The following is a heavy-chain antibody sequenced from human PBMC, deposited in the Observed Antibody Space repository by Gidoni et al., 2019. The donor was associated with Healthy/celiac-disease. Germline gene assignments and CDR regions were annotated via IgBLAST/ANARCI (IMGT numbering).Heavy chain of an antibody. D-gene: IGHD3-3*01. V-gene: IGHV4-39*01. CDR2: IYYSGST. Sequence: QLQLQESGPGLVKPSETLSLTCTVSGCSISSSSYYWGWIRQPPGKGLEWIGSIYYSGSTYYNPSLKSRVTISVDTSKNQFSLKLSSVTAADTAVYYCARQGITIFGVVIIQGGMDVWGKGTTVTVSS. CDR1: GCSISSSSYY. CDR3: ARQGITIFGVVIIQGGMDV. J-gene: IGHJ6*04.